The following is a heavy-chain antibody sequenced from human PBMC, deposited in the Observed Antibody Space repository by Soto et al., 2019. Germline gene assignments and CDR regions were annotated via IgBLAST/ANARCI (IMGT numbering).Heavy chain of an antibody. CDR3: ARDGDGYNY. Sequence: QVQLQESGPGLVKPSETLSLTCTVSGGSVSNGSYYWSWIRQPPGKGLEWIGYIYSSGSTSYNPSLKSRITISVDTSKNQFSLKLSSVTAADTAAYYCARDGDGYNYWGQGTLVTVSS. V-gene: IGHV4-61*01. D-gene: IGHD5-12*01. CDR1: GGSVSNGSYY. CDR2: IYSSGST. J-gene: IGHJ4*02.